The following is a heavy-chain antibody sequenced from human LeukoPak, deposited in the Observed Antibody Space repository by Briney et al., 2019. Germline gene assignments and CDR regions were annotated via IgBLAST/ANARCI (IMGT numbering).Heavy chain of an antibody. V-gene: IGHV3-23*01. CDR3: AKGYGSGSYYKEAVEYSDY. CDR2: ISGSGGST. Sequence: GGSLRLSCAASGFTFSSYAMSWVRQAPGKGLEWVSGISGSGGSTYYADSVKGRFTISRDNSKNTLYLQMNSLRAEDTAVYYCAKGYGSGSYYKEAVEYSDYWGQGTLVTVSS. D-gene: IGHD3-10*01. J-gene: IGHJ4*02. CDR1: GFTFSSYA.